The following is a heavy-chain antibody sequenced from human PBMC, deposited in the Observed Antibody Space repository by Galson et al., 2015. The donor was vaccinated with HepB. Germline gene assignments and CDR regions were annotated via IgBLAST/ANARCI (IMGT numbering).Heavy chain of an antibody. CDR3: ASGEDNAFEI. CDR1: GDSVSSNSAA. Sequence: CAISGDSVSSNSAAWNWIRQSPPRGLEWLGRTYYRSKWYNDYAVSVKSRITINPDTSKNQFSLQLNSVTPEDTAVYYCASGEDNAFEIWGQGTMVTVSS. CDR2: TYYRSKWYN. D-gene: IGHD2-15*01. J-gene: IGHJ3*02. V-gene: IGHV6-1*01.